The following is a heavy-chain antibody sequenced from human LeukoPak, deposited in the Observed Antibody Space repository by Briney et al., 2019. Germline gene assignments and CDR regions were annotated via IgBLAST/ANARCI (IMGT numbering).Heavy chain of an antibody. J-gene: IGHJ6*02. CDR3: ARDLHCCVAVDV. CDR2: IGSDNKP. Sequence: GGSLRLSCEASGFTFSAYAMTWVRQAPGKGLEWVSSIGSDNKPHYSESVKGRFAISRDNSKSMLFLQLNSLSAEDTALYYCARDLHCCVAVDVWGQGTTVTVSS. CDR1: GFTFSAYA. D-gene: IGHD6-19*01. V-gene: IGHV3-23*01.